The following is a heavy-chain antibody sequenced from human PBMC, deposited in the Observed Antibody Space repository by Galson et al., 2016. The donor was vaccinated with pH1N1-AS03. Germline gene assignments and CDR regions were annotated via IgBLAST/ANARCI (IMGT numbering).Heavy chain of an antibody. Sequence: SVKVSCKASGYIFTDFYVHWVRQAPGQGLEWMGWINTDSGVTNYAQKFEAWVTMTRDTSVSTAYMELYGLKSDDTAVYYCARDPRGPCTSATCPTTYYFGMDVWGQGTMVTVSS. CDR3: ARDPRGPCTSATCPTTYYFGMDV. D-gene: IGHD2-2*01. J-gene: IGHJ6*02. V-gene: IGHV1-2*04. CDR1: GYIFTDFY. CDR2: INTDSGVT.